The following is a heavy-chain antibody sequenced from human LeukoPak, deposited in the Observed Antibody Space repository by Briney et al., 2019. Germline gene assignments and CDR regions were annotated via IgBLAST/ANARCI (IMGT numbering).Heavy chain of an antibody. CDR1: GYTFTGYC. CDR2: XXPNSGGT. Sequence: ASVKVSCKASGYTFTGYCMHWVRQAPGQGLEXXXXXXPNSGGTNYAQKFQGWVTMTRDTSISTAYMELSRLRSDDTAVYYCARSHYYGSGSVYGMDVWGKGTTVTVSS. D-gene: IGHD3-10*01. CDR3: ARSHYYGSGSVYGMDV. J-gene: IGHJ6*04. V-gene: IGHV1-2*04.